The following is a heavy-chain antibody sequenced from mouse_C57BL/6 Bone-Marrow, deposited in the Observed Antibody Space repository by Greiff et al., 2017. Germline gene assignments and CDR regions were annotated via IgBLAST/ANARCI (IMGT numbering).Heavy chain of an antibody. V-gene: IGHV5-4*01. D-gene: IGHD2-1*01. J-gene: IGHJ4*01. CDR2: ISDGGSYT. CDR3: ASYYGNLYYYAMDY. CDR1: GFTFSSYA. Sequence: EVQRVESGGGLVKPGGSLKLSCAASGFTFSSYAMSWVRQTPEKRLEWVATISDGGSYTYYPDNVKGRFTISRDNAKNNLYLQMSHLKSEDTAMYYCASYYGNLYYYAMDYWGQGTSVTVSS.